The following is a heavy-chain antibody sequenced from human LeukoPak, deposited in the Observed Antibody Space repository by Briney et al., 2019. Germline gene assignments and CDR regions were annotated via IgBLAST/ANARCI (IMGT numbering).Heavy chain of an antibody. J-gene: IGHJ4*02. V-gene: IGHV3-23*01. D-gene: IGHD3-9*01. CDR3: AKGLLAGYYIIDY. CDR2: ISGSGGST. Sequence: GGSLRLSCAASGSTFSGYAMSWVRQAPGKGLEWVSAISGSGGSTYYADSVKGRFTISRDNSKNTLYLQMNSLRAEDTAVYYCAKGLLAGYYIIDYWGQGTLVTVSS. CDR1: GSTFSGYA.